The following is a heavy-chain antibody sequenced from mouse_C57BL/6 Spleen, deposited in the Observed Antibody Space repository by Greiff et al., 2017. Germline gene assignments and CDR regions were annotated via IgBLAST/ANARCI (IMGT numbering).Heavy chain of an antibody. J-gene: IGHJ1*03. CDR1: GYSFTDYN. D-gene: IGHD1-1*02. CDR3: ARRGGNYWYFDV. CDR2: INPNYGTT. V-gene: IGHV1-39*01. Sequence: VQLQQSGPELVKPGASVTISCKASGYSFTDYNMNWVQQSHGKSLEWIGVINPNYGTTSSNQKFKGKATLTVDQYSSTAYMQLDSMTSKDSAVDYCARRGGNYWYFDVWGTGTTVTVSS.